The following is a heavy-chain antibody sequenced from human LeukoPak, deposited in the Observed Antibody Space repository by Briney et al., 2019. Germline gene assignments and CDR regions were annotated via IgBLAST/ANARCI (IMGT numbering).Heavy chain of an antibody. J-gene: IGHJ4*02. CDR1: GFRFSDYW. V-gene: IGHV3-7*01. Sequence: PGGSLRLSCEASGFRFSDYWMTWVRPAPGKGLEWVANIKEDGREKYYVDSVKGRFTLSKDNAKNSVYLQMNSLGAEDTAVYYCARGWGEKGYCRGGTCNNPQFDYWGQGILVTVSS. CDR3: ARGWGEKGYCRGGTCNNPQFDY. CDR2: IKEDGREK. D-gene: IGHD2-15*01.